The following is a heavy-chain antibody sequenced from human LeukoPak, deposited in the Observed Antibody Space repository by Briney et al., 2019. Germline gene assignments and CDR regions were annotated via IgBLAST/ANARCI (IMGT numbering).Heavy chain of an antibody. V-gene: IGHV3-15*01. CDR1: GFTFSDIW. CDR2: IIAKANGGTI. J-gene: IGHJ4*02. CDR3: MTDRRWDYNFDS. Sequence: PGGSLRLSCAASGFTFSDIWMSWVRQAPGKGLEWVGRIIAKANGGTIDYAAPVKGRFIVSRDDSKNTLYLQMNNLKTEDTGVYYCMTDRRWDYNFDSWGQGTLVTVSS. D-gene: IGHD1-26*01.